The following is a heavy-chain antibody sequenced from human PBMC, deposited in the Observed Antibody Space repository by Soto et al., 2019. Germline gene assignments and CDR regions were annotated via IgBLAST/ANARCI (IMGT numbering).Heavy chain of an antibody. D-gene: IGHD1-1*01. CDR2: INPATGGT. V-gene: IGHV1-2*02. Sequence: QVQLVQSGAEVRKPGASVKVACTASGYTFTDYFIHWVRQAPGQGLEWMGWINPATGGTVFAQNFQGRVTMARDTPVNTVNMELSSLRSGDTALYYCARSTQYSASLEFDYWGQGTLAAVSS. J-gene: IGHJ4*02. CDR1: GYTFTDYF. CDR3: ARSTQYSASLEFDY.